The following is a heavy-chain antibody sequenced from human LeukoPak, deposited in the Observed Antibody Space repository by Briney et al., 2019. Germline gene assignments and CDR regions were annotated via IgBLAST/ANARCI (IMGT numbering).Heavy chain of an antibody. D-gene: IGHD3-3*01. CDR3: ARTVTIFGVAYFDY. J-gene: IGHJ4*02. Sequence: PSETLSLTCTVSGGSISSSSYYWGWIRQPPGKGLEWIGSIYYSGSTYYNPSLKSRVTISVDTSKNQFSLKLSSVTAADTAVYYCARTVTIFGVAYFDYWGQGTLVTVSS. CDR1: GGSISSSSYY. V-gene: IGHV4-39*01. CDR2: IYYSGST.